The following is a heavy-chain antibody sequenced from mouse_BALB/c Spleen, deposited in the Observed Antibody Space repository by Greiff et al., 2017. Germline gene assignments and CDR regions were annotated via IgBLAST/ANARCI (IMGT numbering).Heavy chain of an antibody. CDR1: GYTFTSYW. D-gene: IGHD1-1*01. V-gene: IGHV1-69*02. Sequence: QVQLQQPGAELVRPAASVSLSCKASGYTFTSYWTNWVKQRPGQGLEWIGNIYPSDSYTTYKQKFKDKATLTVDKSSSTAYMQLSSPTSEDSAVDTGTRRDDFGTEPEFDYWGQGTTLTVSS. J-gene: IGHJ2*01. CDR2: IYPSDSYT. CDR3: TRRDDFGTEPEFDY.